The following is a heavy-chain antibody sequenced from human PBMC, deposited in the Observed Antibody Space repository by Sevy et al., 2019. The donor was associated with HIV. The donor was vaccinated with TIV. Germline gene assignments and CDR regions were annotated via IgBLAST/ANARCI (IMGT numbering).Heavy chain of an antibody. J-gene: IGHJ4*02. CDR1: GFTFRTYS. V-gene: IGHV3-21*04. D-gene: IGHD3-3*01. Sequence: GGSLRLSCAASGFTFRTYSMNWVRQAPGKGLEWLSSISDDSRYIYYSHSVKGQFTISRANAKNLLYLQMNNLRVEDTAIYYCARDFTIFGVVSGIDYWGQGNLVTVSS. CDR2: ISDDSRYI. CDR3: ARDFTIFGVVSGIDY.